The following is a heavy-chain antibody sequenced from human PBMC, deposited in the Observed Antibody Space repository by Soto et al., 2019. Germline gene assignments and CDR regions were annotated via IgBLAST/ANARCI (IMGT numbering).Heavy chain of an antibody. D-gene: IGHD3-22*01. CDR3: ARDFGSSGDYGPVGAFDI. CDR2: ISSSTTYI. Sequence: GGSLRLSCSASRFTFSSYTMNWVRQAPGKGLEWVSSISSSTTYIYYADSVKGRFTISRDNAKNSLYLQVNSLRAEDTAVYYCARDFGSSGDYGPVGAFDIWGQGTMVTVS. J-gene: IGHJ3*02. V-gene: IGHV3-21*03. CDR1: RFTFSSYT.